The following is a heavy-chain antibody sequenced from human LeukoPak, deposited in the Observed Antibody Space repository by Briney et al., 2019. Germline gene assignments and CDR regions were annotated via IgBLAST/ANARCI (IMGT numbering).Heavy chain of an antibody. CDR2: ISGSGGST. D-gene: IGHD2-21*02. CDR1: GFTFSSYA. CDR3: AKVGRGIVVVTAIDY. Sequence: GGSLRLSCAASGFTFSSYAMSWVRQAPGKGLEWVSAISGSGGSTYYADSVKGRFTTSRDNSKNTLYLQMNSLRAEDTAVYYCAKVGRGIVVVTAIDYWGQGTLVTVSS. J-gene: IGHJ4*02. V-gene: IGHV3-23*01.